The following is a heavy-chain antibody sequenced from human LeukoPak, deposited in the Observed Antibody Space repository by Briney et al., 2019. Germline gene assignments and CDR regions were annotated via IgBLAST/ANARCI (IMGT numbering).Heavy chain of an antibody. V-gene: IGHV1-18*01. CDR3: ARERISLWFGELSPLFDY. Sequence: ASVKVSCKAPGYTFTSYGISWVRQAPGQGLEWMGRISAYNGNTNYAQKLQGRVTMTTDTSTSTAYMELRSLRSDDTAVYYCARERISLWFGELSPLFDYWGQGTLVTVSS. CDR2: ISAYNGNT. J-gene: IGHJ4*02. CDR1: GYTFTSYG. D-gene: IGHD3-10*01.